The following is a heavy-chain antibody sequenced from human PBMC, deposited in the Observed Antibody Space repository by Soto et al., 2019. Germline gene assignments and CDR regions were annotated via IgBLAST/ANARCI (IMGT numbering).Heavy chain of an antibody. J-gene: IGHJ3*02. CDR3: ARDDDKPDNALDM. V-gene: IGHV3-33*01. D-gene: IGHD3-22*01. Sequence: QLHLVESGGGVVQPGRSLRLSCAASGFIFSQYGMHWVRQTPDKGLEWVALIGSDGSRQFYDESVKGRATISRDNSKNILYLQIDSLRVEDTALYLCARDDDKPDNALDMWGQGTMVTVS. CDR2: IGSDGSRQ. CDR1: GFIFSQYG.